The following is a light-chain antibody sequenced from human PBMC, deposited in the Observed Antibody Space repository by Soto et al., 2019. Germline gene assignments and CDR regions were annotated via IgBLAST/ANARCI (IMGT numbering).Light chain of an antibody. CDR3: QQRSNWRVT. Sequence: EIVLTQSAATLSLSPGESATLSSRASQRVSSYLPWYQQKTGPAHRPLIYDASNGATGIPARFSGSGSGTDFNLTISSLETEDIAVYYCQQRSNWRVTFGGGTKVDI. CDR1: QRVSSY. J-gene: IGKJ4*01. CDR2: DAS. V-gene: IGKV3-11*01.